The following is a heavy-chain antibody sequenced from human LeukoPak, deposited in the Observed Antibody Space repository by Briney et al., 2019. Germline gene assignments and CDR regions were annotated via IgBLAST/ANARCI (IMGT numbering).Heavy chain of an antibody. J-gene: IGHJ3*02. CDR1: GFTFSSYW. CDR3: ARALWDYFWGSYVFAFDI. CDR2: IKQDGSEK. D-gene: IGHD3-16*01. Sequence: GGSLRLSCAASGFTFSSYWMSWVRQAPGKGLEWVANIKQDGSEKYYVDSVKGRFTISRDNAKNSLYLQMNSLRAEDTAVYYCARALWDYFWGSYVFAFDIWGQGTMVTVSS. V-gene: IGHV3-7*01.